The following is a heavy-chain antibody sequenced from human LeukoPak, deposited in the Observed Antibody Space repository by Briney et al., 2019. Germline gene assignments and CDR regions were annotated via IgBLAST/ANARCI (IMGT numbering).Heavy chain of an antibody. D-gene: IGHD1-1*01. J-gene: IGHJ4*02. CDR1: GGSISSYY. CDR3: ARQGMETQFDY. Sequence: SETLSLTCTVSGGSISSYYWSWIRQPPGKGLEWIGYIYYSGSTNYNPSLKSRVTISVDTSKNQFPLKLSSVTAADTAVYYCARQGMETQFDYWGQGTLVTVSS. V-gene: IGHV4-59*08. CDR2: IYYSGST.